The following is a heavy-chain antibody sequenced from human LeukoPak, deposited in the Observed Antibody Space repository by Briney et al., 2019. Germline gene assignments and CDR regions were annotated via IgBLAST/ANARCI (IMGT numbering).Heavy chain of an antibody. V-gene: IGHV1-69*01. D-gene: IGHD3-22*01. Sequence: SVKVSCKASGGTFSSYAISWVRQAPGQGLEWMGGIIPIFGTANYAQKFQGRVTITADESTSTAYMELSSLRSEDTTVYYCARSYYDSSGYFRTYYYYGMDVWGQGTTVTVSS. CDR1: GGTFSSYA. CDR3: ARSYYDSSGYFRTYYYYGMDV. J-gene: IGHJ6*02. CDR2: IIPIFGTA.